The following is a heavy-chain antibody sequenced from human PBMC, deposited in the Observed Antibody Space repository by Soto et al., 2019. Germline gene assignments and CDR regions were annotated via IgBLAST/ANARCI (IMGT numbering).Heavy chain of an antibody. CDR2: ISAYNGNT. J-gene: IGHJ4*02. CDR3: ARVRVIYDILTGYYIGDY. V-gene: IGHV1-18*01. D-gene: IGHD3-9*01. CDR1: GYTFTSYG. Sequence: GASVKVSCKASGYTFTSYGISWVRQAPGQGLEWMGWISAYNGNTNYAQKLQGRVTMTTDTSTSTAYMELRSLRSDDTAVYYCARVRVIYDILTGYYIGDYWGQGTLVTVSS.